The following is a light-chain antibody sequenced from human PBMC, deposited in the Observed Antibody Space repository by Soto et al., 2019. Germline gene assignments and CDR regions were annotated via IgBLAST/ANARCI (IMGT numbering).Light chain of an antibody. Sequence: DIQMTQSPSTLSPSVGDRVTITCRASQSISSYLAWYQQKPGKAPKLLIYQASSLESGVPSRFSGSGSGTKFTLTISSLQPDDFATYYCQQYSSYSLTFGGGTKVDIK. CDR1: QSISSY. CDR2: QAS. V-gene: IGKV1-5*03. CDR3: QQYSSYSLT. J-gene: IGKJ4*01.